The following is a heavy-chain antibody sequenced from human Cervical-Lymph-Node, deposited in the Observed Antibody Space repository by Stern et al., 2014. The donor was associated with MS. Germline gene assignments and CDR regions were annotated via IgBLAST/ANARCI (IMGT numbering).Heavy chain of an antibody. Sequence: VQLVESGPGLVKPSQTLSLTCAVTGGSISSAEYYLSWIRQSPGKGLMWIRYIHYSGTTYYNPSLKSRVTISVDTSKNQFSLNLRSVTAADTAVYYCSRDADGYSLVFGYWGRGTLVTVSS. CDR1: GGSISSAEYY. CDR2: IHYSGTT. CDR3: SRDADGYSLVFGY. D-gene: IGHD5-24*01. J-gene: IGHJ4*02. V-gene: IGHV4-30-4*01.